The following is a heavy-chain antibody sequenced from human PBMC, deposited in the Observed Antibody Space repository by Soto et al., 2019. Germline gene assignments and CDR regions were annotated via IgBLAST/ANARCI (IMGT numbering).Heavy chain of an antibody. CDR3: ARESAYYDFWSGYSVDWFDP. CDR1: GGSVSSGSYY. V-gene: IGHV4-61*01. CDR2: IYYSGST. D-gene: IGHD3-3*01. Sequence: KPSETLSLTCTVSGGSVSSGSYYWSWIRQPPGKGLEWIGYIYYSGSTNYNPSLKSRVTISVDTSKNQFSLKLSSVTAADTAVYYCARESAYYDFWSGYSVDWFDPWGQGTLVTVSS. J-gene: IGHJ5*02.